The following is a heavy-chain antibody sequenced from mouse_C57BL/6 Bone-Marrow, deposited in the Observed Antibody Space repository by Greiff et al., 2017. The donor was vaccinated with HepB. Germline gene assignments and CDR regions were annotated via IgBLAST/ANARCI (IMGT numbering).Heavy chain of an antibody. CDR2: INPNNGGT. V-gene: IGHV1-18*01. Sequence: VQLQQSGPELVKPGASVKIPCTASGYTFTDYNMDWVKQSHGKSLEWFGDINPNNGGTIYNQKFKGKATLTVDKSSSTAYMELRSLTSEDTAVYYCARRGSSYRFDYWGQGTTLTVSS. CDR1: GYTFTDYN. CDR3: ARRGSSYRFDY. J-gene: IGHJ2*01. D-gene: IGHD1-1*01.